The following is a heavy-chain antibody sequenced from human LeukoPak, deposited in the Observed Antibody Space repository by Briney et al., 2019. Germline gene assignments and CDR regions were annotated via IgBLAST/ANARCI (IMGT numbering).Heavy chain of an antibody. J-gene: IGHJ4*02. CDR2: NRYDGSKK. CDR3: EKEIWPTVTIPGRTYFDY. Sequence: QSGGSLRLSCPVSAFTLSSYCMQWVRQAPDKGLGWVAFNRYDGSKKYYADSVEDRLRISRDNSKNTLYLEMNSLRADDTAVYYCEKEIWPTVTIPGRTYFDYWGQGTLVTVSS. D-gene: IGHD4-17*01. V-gene: IGHV3-30*02. CDR1: AFTLSSYC.